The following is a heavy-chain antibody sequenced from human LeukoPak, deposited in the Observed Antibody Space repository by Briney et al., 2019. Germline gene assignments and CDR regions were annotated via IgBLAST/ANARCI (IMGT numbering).Heavy chain of an antibody. D-gene: IGHD4-17*01. V-gene: IGHV4-59*01. CDR2: IYYSGST. J-gene: IGHJ4*02. CDR1: GDSISSYY. Sequence: SDTLSLTCTVSGDSISSYYWSWIRQPPGKGLEWIGYIYYSGSTNYNPSLQSRVTISVDTSKNQFSLKLSSVTAADTAVYYCARERAVTTYYYFDYWGQGTLVTVPS. CDR3: ARERAVTTYYYFDY.